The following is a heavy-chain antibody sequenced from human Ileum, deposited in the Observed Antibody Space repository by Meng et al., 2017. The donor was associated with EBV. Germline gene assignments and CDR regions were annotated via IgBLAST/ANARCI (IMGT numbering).Heavy chain of an antibody. V-gene: IGHV4-61*03. CDR3: AGGRAGYGGYKT. CDR1: SGSVSSGDYH. Sequence: QAQLLEPGPGLVRPSETLSLTCTVSSGSVSSGDYHWSWIRQPPGKGLEWIGYILSGSTNYDPSLTNRVTISVDTSKNHFSLKLTSVTAADTAVYYCAGGRAGYGGYKTWGQGTLVTVSS. J-gene: IGHJ4*02. CDR2: ILSGST. D-gene: IGHD5-12*01.